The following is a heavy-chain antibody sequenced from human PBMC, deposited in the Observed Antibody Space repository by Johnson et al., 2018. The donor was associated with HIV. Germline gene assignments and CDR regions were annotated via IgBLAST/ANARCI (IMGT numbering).Heavy chain of an antibody. V-gene: IGHV3-66*01. CDR2: IYSGGST. D-gene: IGHD6-19*01. CDR3: ARDLRNSGWSNGFDV. J-gene: IGHJ3*01. Sequence: VQLVESGGGVVRPGESLGLSCAASEFTFGDYDMAWVRVAPGKGLEWVSVIYSGGSTYYADSVKGRFTISRDNSKNTLYLQMNSLRAEDTAVYYCARDLRNSGWSNGFDVWGQGTMVTVSS. CDR1: EFTFGDYD.